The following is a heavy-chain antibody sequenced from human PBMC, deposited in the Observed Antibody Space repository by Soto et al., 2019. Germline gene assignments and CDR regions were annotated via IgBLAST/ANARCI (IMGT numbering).Heavy chain of an antibody. D-gene: IGHD2-21*01. V-gene: IGHV3-64*01. CDR1: GFTFSNYV. CDR3: ARGGCSGGGNCYLNL. J-gene: IGHJ4*02. Sequence: GGSLRLSCAASGFTFSNYVMHWVRQAPGKGLDYVSAISESGDSTYYVYSVKGRFTISRDNSKNTRYLQMTSLSAEDMAVYYCARGGCSGGGNCYLNLWGQGALVTVSS. CDR2: ISESGDST.